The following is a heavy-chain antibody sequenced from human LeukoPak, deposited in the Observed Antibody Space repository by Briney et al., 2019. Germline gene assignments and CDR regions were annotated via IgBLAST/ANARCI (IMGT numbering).Heavy chain of an antibody. Sequence: PSETLSLTCTVSGGSISSSSYYWGWIRQPPGKGLEWIGNIYSSGSTHYNPSLKSRVTISVDTSKNQFSLKLTSVTAADTAFYYCVRHGGTLSTDYWGQETLVTVSS. V-gene: IGHV4-39*01. D-gene: IGHD5/OR15-5a*01. CDR1: GGSISSSSYY. CDR3: VRHGGTLSTDY. CDR2: IYSSGST. J-gene: IGHJ4*02.